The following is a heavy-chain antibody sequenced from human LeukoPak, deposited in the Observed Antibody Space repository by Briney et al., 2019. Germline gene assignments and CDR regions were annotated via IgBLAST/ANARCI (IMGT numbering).Heavy chain of an antibody. V-gene: IGHV5-51*01. CDR2: IYPGDSDT. D-gene: IGHD3-22*01. J-gene: IGHJ6*03. Sequence: HGKSLKISCKGSGYSFTSYWIGWVRQMPGKGPEWMGIIYPGDSDTRYSPSFQGQVTISADKSISTAFLQWSSLKASDTAMYYCARLSYDSSDFHYMDVWGKGTTVTISS. CDR1: GYSFTSYW. CDR3: ARLSYDSSDFHYMDV.